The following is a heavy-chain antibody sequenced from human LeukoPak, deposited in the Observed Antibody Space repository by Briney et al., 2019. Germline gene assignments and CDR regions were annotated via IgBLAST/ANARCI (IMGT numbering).Heavy chain of an antibody. J-gene: IGHJ6*01. D-gene: IGHD5-24*01. CDR1: GFTVSSND. Sequence: GGSLRLSCAASGFTVSSNDMIWVRQAPGKGLEWVSGIYIAGRTVSADSVKGRFTISRDNSKNTLYLQMNSLRAEDTALYYCARGAGAYKHYAIDVWGQGTTVTVSS. CDR2: IYIAGRT. CDR3: ARGAGAYKHYAIDV. V-gene: IGHV3-66*01.